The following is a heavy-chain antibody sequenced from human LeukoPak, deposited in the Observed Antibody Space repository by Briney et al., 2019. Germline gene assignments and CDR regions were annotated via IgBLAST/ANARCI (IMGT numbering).Heavy chain of an antibody. Sequence: GASVKVSCKASGYTFTGYYIHWVRQAPGQGLEWMGWINPDNGGTIYAQKFQSRVTMTRDTSINTAYMELSRLRSDDTAVYYCARDALLRYFDWFKINWFDPWGQGTLVTVSS. CDR2: INPDNGGT. J-gene: IGHJ5*02. CDR1: GYTFTGYY. V-gene: IGHV1-2*02. CDR3: ARDALLRYFDWFKINWFDP. D-gene: IGHD3-9*01.